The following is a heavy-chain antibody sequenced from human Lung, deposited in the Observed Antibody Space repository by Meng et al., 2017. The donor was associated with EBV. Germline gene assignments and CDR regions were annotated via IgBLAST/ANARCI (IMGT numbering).Heavy chain of an antibody. D-gene: IGHD5-18*01. CDR3: ARGGYYSFDY. V-gene: IGHV4-4*02. CDR2: IYHSGST. Sequence: QRPPQESGPGLVKPSELLSLICPVTGCSISSVYWWTWVRQSPGKGLEWIGEIYHSGSTNYHPSLKSRVTISVDKSKNQFSLKLTSVTAADTAVYYCARGGYYSFDYWGQGTLVTSPQ. J-gene: IGHJ4*02. CDR1: GCSISSVYW.